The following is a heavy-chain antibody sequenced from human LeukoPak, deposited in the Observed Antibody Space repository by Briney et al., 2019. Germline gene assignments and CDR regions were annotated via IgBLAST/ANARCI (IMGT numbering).Heavy chain of an antibody. J-gene: IGHJ5*02. CDR1: GYTFTGYY. CDR2: INPNSGGT. D-gene: IGHD6-6*01. CDR3: AREPLALRSIAARPGYWFDP. Sequence: SVKVSCKASGYTFTGYYMHWVRQAPGQGLEWMGWINPNSGGTNYAQKFQGRVTMTRDTSISTADMELSRLRSDDTAVYYCAREPLALRSIAARPGYWFDPWGQGTLVTVSS. V-gene: IGHV1-2*02.